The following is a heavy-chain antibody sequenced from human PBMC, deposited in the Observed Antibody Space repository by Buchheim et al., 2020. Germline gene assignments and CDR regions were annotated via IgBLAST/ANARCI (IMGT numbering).Heavy chain of an antibody. CDR2: INPSGGST. V-gene: IGHV1-46*01. CDR1: GYTFTSYY. D-gene: IGHD5-18*01. J-gene: IGHJ4*02. Sequence: QVQLVQSGAEVKKPGASVKVSCKASGYTFTSYYMHWVRQTPGQGLEWMGIINPSGGSTSYAQKFQGRVTMTRDTSTSTVYMELSSLRSEDTAVYYCARMPRADEDTAMVVLDYWGQGTL. CDR3: ARMPRADEDTAMVVLDY.